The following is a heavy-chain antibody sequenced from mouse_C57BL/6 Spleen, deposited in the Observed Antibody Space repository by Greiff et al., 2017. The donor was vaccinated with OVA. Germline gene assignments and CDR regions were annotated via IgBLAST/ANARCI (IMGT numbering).Heavy chain of an antibody. D-gene: IGHD2-4*01. J-gene: IGHJ1*03. CDR2: IYPGNSDT. Sequence: EVMLVESGTVLARPGASVKMSCKTSGYTFTSYWMHWVKQRPGQGLEWIGAIYPGNSDTSYNQKFKGKAKLTAVTSASTAYMELSSLTNEDSAVYYGTPGDDYERWYVDVWGTGTTVTVSS. V-gene: IGHV1-5*01. CDR3: TPGDDYERWYVDV. CDR1: GYTFTSYW.